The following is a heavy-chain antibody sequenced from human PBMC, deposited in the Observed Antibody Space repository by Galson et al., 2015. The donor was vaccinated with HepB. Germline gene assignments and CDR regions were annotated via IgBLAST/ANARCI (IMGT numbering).Heavy chain of an antibody. CDR2: IWYDGSNK. CDR1: GFTFSSYG. V-gene: IGHV3-33*01. Sequence: SLRLSCAASGFTFSSYGMHWVRQAPGKGLEWVAVIWYDGSNKYYADSVKGRFTISRDNSKNTLYLQMNSLRAEDTAVYYCARAGHGSSWLDFDYWGQGTLVTVSS. J-gene: IGHJ4*02. CDR3: ARAGHGSSWLDFDY. D-gene: IGHD6-13*01.